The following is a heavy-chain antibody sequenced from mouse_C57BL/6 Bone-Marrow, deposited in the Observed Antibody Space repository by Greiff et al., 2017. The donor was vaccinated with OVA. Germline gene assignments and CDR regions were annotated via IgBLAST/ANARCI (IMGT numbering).Heavy chain of an antibody. Sequence: QVQLQQPGTELVKPGASVKLSCKASGYTFTSYWMHWVKQRPGQGLEWIGNINPSNGGTNYNEQFKSKATLTVDKSSSTAYMQLSSLTSEDSAVYYCAGGAYYGYCFDYWGQGTTLTVSS. V-gene: IGHV1-53*01. D-gene: IGHD2-9*01. CDR3: AGGAYYGYCFDY. CDR1: GYTFTSYW. CDR2: INPSNGGT. J-gene: IGHJ2*01.